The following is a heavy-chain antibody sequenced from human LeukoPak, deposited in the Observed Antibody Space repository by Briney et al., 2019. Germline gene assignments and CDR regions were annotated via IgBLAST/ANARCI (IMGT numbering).Heavy chain of an antibody. V-gene: IGHV3-21*01. Sequence: GGSLRLSCAASGFTFSSYSMNWVRQAPGKGLEWVSSISSSSSYIYYADSVKGRFTISRDNAKNSLYLQMNSLRAEDTAVYYCAKASYYYDSSGYYSFDYWGQGTLDTVSS. J-gene: IGHJ4*02. CDR3: AKASYYYDSSGYYSFDY. CDR2: ISSSSSYI. D-gene: IGHD3-22*01. CDR1: GFTFSSYS.